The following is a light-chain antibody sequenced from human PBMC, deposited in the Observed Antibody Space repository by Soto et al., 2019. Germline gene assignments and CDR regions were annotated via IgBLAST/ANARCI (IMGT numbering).Light chain of an antibody. Sequence: EIVMTQSPATLSVSPGERATLSCRASQSVSSNLAWYQQKPGQAPRLLMFRTSSRATGIPDRFSGSGSGTDFTLTISRLEPEDFAVYYCQQYGNSPITFGQGTRLEI. CDR3: QQYGNSPIT. J-gene: IGKJ5*01. CDR1: QSVSSN. CDR2: RTS. V-gene: IGKV3-20*01.